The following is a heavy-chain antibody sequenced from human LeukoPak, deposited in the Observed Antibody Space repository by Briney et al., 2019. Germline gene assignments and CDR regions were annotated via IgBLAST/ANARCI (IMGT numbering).Heavy chain of an antibody. D-gene: IGHD6-19*01. CDR3: ARAIAVGAFDY. CDR1: GFTFSSYA. V-gene: IGHV3-30*04. CDR2: ISYDGNNK. Sequence: GGSLRLSCAASGFTFSSYAMHWVRQAPGKGLEWVAVISYDGNNKYYADSVKGRFTISRDNSKNTLYLQMNSLRAEDTAVYYCARAIAVGAFDYWGQGTLVTVSS. J-gene: IGHJ4*02.